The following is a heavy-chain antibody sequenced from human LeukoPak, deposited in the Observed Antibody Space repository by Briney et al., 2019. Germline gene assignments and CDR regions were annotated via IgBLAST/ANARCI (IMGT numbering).Heavy chain of an antibody. CDR3: AREVTGWSNWFDP. CDR2: IHSGGST. D-gene: IGHD6-19*01. Sequence: GGSLRLSCAASGFTVSSNYMSWVRQAPGKGLEWVSVIHSGGSTYYADSVKGRFTISRHNSKNTLYLQMNSLRAEDTAVYYCAREVTGWSNWFDPWGQGTLVTVSS. J-gene: IGHJ5*02. V-gene: IGHV3-53*04. CDR1: GFTVSSNY.